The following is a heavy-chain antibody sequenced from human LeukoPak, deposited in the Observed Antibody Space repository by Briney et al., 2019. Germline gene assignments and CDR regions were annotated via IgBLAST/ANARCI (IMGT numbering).Heavy chain of an antibody. J-gene: IGHJ4*02. CDR2: ITSSSSYI. Sequence: GGSLRLSCAAAGLTFSSYSMKWVRQAPGNGLEWVSSITSSSSYIYYADSVKGRFTISRDNAKNSLYLQMNSLRAEDTAVYYCARDRVVPAAQDQKNYFDYWGQGTLVTVSS. CDR1: GLTFSSYS. V-gene: IGHV3-21*01. CDR3: ARDRVVPAAQDQKNYFDY. D-gene: IGHD2-2*01.